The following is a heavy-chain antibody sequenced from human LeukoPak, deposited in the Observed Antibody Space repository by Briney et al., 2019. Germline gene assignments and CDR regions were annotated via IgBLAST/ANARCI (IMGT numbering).Heavy chain of an antibody. CDR1: GFNFNTYA. V-gene: IGHV3-30*04. Sequence: GGSLRLSCAASGFNFNTYAFHWVRQAPGKGLEWVAVISYDGSNKYYADSVKGRFTISRDNSKNMLYLQINSLRAEDTAVYYCARDRNYFEALHRSYWGQGTLVTVSS. CDR3: ARDRNYFEALHRSY. CDR2: ISYDGSNK. D-gene: IGHD3-10*01. J-gene: IGHJ4*02.